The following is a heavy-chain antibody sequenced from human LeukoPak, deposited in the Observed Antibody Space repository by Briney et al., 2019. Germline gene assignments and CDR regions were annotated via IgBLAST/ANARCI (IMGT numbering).Heavy chain of an antibody. CDR1: GGSISSYY. CDR2: IYYSGST. CDR3: ARFGNYYGSGSYYNGWFDP. D-gene: IGHD3-10*01. V-gene: IGHV4-59*01. J-gene: IGHJ5*02. Sequence: PSETLSLTCTVSGGSISSYYWSWIRQPPGKGLEWIGYIYYSGSTNYNPSLKSRVTISVDTSKNQFSLKLSSVTAADTAVYYCARFGNYYGSGSYYNGWFDPWGQGTLVTVSS.